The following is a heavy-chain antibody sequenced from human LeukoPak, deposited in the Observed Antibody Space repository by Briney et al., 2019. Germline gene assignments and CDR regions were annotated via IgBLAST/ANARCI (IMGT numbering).Heavy chain of an antibody. J-gene: IGHJ4*02. D-gene: IGHD3-22*01. CDR3: ARTSSGYSYY. V-gene: IGHV3-21*01. Sequence: GGSLRPSCAASGFTFSCCSMKWVRQAPGKGLEWVASISSRSSYIYYADSVKGRFTISRDNAKNSLYLQMNSLRAEDTAVYYCARTSSGYSYYWGQGTLVTVSS. CDR1: GFTFSCCS. CDR2: ISSRSSYI.